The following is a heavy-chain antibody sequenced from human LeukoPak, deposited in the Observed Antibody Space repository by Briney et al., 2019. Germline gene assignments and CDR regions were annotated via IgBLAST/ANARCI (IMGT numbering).Heavy chain of an antibody. D-gene: IGHD7-27*01. V-gene: IGHV1-18*01. J-gene: IGHJ4*02. CDR3: ARDFRPLNWGSSYYFDY. CDR1: GHTFTSYG. Sequence: ASVKVSCKASGHTFTSYGISWVRQAPGQGLEWMGWISAYNGNTNYAQKLQGRVTMTTDTSTSTAYMELRSLRSDDTAVYYCARDFRPLNWGSSYYFDYWGQGTLVTVSS. CDR2: ISAYNGNT.